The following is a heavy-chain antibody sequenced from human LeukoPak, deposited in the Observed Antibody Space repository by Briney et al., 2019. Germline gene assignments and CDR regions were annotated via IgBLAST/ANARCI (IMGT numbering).Heavy chain of an antibody. Sequence: SETLSLTCTVSGGSISSYYWSWIRQPPGKGLEWIGYIYYSGSTNYNPSLKSRVTISIDTSKNQFSLKLSSVTAADTAVYYCATLGGSYSVLQFHPRGRGNLVTVSS. CDR3: ATLGGSYSVLQFHP. CDR1: GGSISSYY. V-gene: IGHV4-59*01. D-gene: IGHD1-26*01. J-gene: IGHJ2*01. CDR2: IYYSGST.